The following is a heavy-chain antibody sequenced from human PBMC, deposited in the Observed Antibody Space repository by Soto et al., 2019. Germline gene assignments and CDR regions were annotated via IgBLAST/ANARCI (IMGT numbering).Heavy chain of an antibody. CDR1: GGSIRSVGCS. V-gene: IGHV4-30-2*01. J-gene: IGHJ5*02. D-gene: IGHD3-10*01. Sequence: SETLSLTWAVSGGSIRSVGCSWSWIRQPPGKGLEWIGYIYHSGSTYYNPSLKSRVTISVDRSKNQFSLKLSSVTAADTAVYYCAGEKTYYYGSGNENWFDPWGQGTLVTVSS. CDR2: IYHSGST. CDR3: AGEKTYYYGSGNENWFDP.